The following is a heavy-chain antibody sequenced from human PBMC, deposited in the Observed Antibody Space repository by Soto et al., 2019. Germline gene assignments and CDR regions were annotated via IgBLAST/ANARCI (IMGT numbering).Heavy chain of an antibody. CDR3: ARGGAHAKSGSRIYQVGYGLDF. CDR1: GESFGGYY. D-gene: IGHD3-10*01. Sequence: QVQLQQWGAGLLKPSETLSLTCNVSGESFGGYYWCWIRQSPGKGLVWIWDITHRGSTNYNPSLKGRLTLSVNTSKRKFSLKLSSVNAADTAVYYCARGGAHAKSGSRIYQVGYGLDFLGQGTKVTVSS. J-gene: IGHJ6*02. V-gene: IGHV4-34*02. CDR2: ITHRGST.